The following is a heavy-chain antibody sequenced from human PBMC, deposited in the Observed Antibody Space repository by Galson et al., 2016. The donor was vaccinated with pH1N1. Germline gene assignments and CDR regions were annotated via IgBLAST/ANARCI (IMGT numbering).Heavy chain of an antibody. V-gene: IGHV3-30*04. CDR3: ARDRLPYGGNTEGIFYYNGMDV. Sequence: LRLSCAASGFTFSSYAMHWVRQAPGKGLEWVAVMSYDGSHKYYADSVKGRFTISRDNSKNTLDLQMNSLRAEDTAVYYCARDRLPYGGNTEGIFYYNGMDVWGQGTTVTVSS. CDR1: GFTFSSYA. CDR2: MSYDGSHK. J-gene: IGHJ6*02. D-gene: IGHD4-23*01.